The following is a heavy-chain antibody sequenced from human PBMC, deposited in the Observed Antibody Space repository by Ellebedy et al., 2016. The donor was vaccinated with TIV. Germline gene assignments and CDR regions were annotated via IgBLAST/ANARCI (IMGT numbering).Heavy chain of an antibody. V-gene: IGHV3-48*02. J-gene: IGHJ6*02. D-gene: IGHD6-13*01. CDR1: GFTFSSYS. CDR3: ARVGLGYSSSWYYYGMDV. Sequence: PGGSLRPSCAASGFTFSSYSMNWVRQAPGKGLEWVSYISSRSSTIYYADSVKGRFTISRDNAKNSLYLQMNSLRDEDTAVYYCARVGLGYSSSWYYYGMDVWGQGTTVTVSS. CDR2: ISSRSSTI.